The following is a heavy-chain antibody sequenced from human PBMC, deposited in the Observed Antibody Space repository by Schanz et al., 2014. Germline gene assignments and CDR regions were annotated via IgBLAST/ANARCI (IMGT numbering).Heavy chain of an antibody. Sequence: QVQLQESGPGLVKPSQTLSLTCTVSGGSIRSGTYYWSWIRQPAGKGLEWIGRVYTSGSTNYNPSLKSRVTISLDTSKNQFSLKLRSVTAADTAVYYCAREPLSGYNWFDPWGQGSLVTVSS. CDR1: GGSIRSGTYY. CDR2: VYTSGST. D-gene: IGHD6-25*01. V-gene: IGHV4-61*02. J-gene: IGHJ5*02. CDR3: AREPLSGYNWFDP.